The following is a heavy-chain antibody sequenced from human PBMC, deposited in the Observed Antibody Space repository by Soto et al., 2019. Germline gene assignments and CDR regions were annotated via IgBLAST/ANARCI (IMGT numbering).Heavy chain of an antibody. V-gene: IGHV1-3*01. J-gene: IGHJ4*02. CDR2: INAGNGYT. CDR3: TRESAPWGFEH. D-gene: IGHD7-27*01. CDR1: GNSFTTSA. Sequence: QVQLVQSGSEVRKPGASVKISREAPGNSFTTSAIHWVRQAPGQRPEWLGWINAGNGYTKYSQTFQGRVTITRDTSASTVYMELSSLKYEDTGVYYCTRESAPWGFEHWGQGTRVTVSS.